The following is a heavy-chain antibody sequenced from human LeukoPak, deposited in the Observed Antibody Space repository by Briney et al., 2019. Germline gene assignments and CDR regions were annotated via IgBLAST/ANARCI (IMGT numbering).Heavy chain of an antibody. CDR1: GFTFSSYW. CDR3: ARDRYYSSGWLMGLGY. Sequence: SGGSLRLSCAVSGFTFSSYWMSWVRQAPGKGLEWVANIKEDGSEKYYVDSVKGRFVISRDNAKNSLYLQMNSLRAEDTAVYYCARDRYYSSGWLMGLGYWGQGTLVTVSS. V-gene: IGHV3-7*03. CDR2: IKEDGSEK. D-gene: IGHD6-19*01. J-gene: IGHJ4*02.